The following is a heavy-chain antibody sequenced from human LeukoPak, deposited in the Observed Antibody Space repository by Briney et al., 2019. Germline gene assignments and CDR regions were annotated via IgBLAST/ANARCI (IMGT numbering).Heavy chain of an antibody. CDR2: IYYNGSP. CDR1: GASISSYY. J-gene: IGHJ3*02. V-gene: IGHV4-59*01. CDR3: ARCRGYSSSWARTFDI. D-gene: IGHD6-13*01. Sequence: SETLSLTCTVSGASISSYYWSWIRQPPGKGLEWIGYIYYNGSPSYNPSLKSRVTMSLGTSENQFSLKLTSVTAADTAVYYCARCRGYSSSWARTFDIWGQGTMVTVSS.